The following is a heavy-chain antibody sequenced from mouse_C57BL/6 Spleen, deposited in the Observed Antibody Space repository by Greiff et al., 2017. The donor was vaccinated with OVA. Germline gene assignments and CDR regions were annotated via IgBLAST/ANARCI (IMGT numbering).Heavy chain of an antibody. V-gene: IGHV1-52*01. Sequence: VQLQQPGAELVRPGSSVKLSCKASGYTFTSYWMHWVKQRPIKGLEWIGNIDPSDSETHYNQKFKDKATWTVDKSSITAYMQLSSLTSEDSAVYYCARPSYYYGSSYWYFDVWGTGTTVTVSS. CDR3: ARPSYYYGSSYWYFDV. J-gene: IGHJ1*03. CDR2: IDPSDSET. CDR1: GYTFTSYW. D-gene: IGHD1-1*01.